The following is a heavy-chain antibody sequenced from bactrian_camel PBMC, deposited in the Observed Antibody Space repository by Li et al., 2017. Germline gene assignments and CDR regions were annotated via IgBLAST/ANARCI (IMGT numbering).Heavy chain of an antibody. CDR3: AAGPRLYGGSWSFPGWYKY. J-gene: IGHJ4*01. Sequence: HVQLVESGGASVQTGVSLTLSCVASGFSYSPTMAWFRQAPGKEREAIASINSETLTNYADSVKGRFTVSKDNAKNTLYLQMSSLKPEDTGMYYCAAGPRLYGGSWSFPGWYKYWGQGTQVTVS. CDR2: INSETLT. V-gene: IGHV3S61*01. D-gene: IGHD6*01. CDR1: GFSYSPT.